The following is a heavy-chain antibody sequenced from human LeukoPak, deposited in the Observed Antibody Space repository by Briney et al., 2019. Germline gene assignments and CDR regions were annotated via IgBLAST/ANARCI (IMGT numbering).Heavy chain of an antibody. CDR2: ISNIGDII. V-gene: IGHV3-48*03. Sequence: RSGGSLRLSCAASGFTFSNYEMNWVRQAPGKGLEWISHISNIGDIIHYADSVEGRFTISRDNAKNSLYLQMNSLRAEDTAVYYCARTRLGRFWLPPDYWGQGTLVTVSS. D-gene: IGHD3-3*01. J-gene: IGHJ4*02. CDR1: GFTFSNYE. CDR3: ARTRLGRFWLPPDY.